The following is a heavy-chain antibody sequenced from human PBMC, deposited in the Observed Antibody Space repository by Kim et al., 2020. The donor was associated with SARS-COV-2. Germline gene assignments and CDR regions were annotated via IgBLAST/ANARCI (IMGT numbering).Heavy chain of an antibody. CDR2: ISYDGSNK. J-gene: IGHJ6*02. D-gene: IGHD6-13*01. V-gene: IGHV3-30*04. Sequence: GGSLRLSCAASGFTFSSYAMHWVRQAPGKGLEWVAVISYDGSNKYYADSVKGRFTISRDNSKNTLYLQMNSLRAEDTAVYYCARDPYSSSWYSADYYYYGMDVWGQGTTVTVSS. CDR3: ARDPYSSSWYSADYYYYGMDV. CDR1: GFTFSSYA.